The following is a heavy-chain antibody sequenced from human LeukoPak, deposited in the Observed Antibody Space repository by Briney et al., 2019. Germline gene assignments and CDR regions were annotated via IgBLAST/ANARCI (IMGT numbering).Heavy chain of an antibody. V-gene: IGHV3-7*04. D-gene: IGHD5-24*01. CDR1: GFPFSSYW. J-gene: IGHJ4*02. CDR3: TRVGYIDEGIDY. Sequence: GGSLRLSCVASGFPFSSYWKTWVRQAPGKGLEWVANIKQDGSKKSYVDSVKGRFTISRDNAKNSLYLQMNSPRAEDTAIYYCTRVGYIDEGIDYWGQGTLVTVSS. CDR2: IKQDGSKK.